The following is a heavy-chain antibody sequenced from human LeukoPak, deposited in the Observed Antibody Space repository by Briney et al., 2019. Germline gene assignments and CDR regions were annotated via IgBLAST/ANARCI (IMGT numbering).Heavy chain of an antibody. V-gene: IGHV4-39*01. CDR3: ARHGRLSNYGGKGIVDWYFDL. CDR2: IYYNGST. J-gene: IGHJ2*01. Sequence: SETLSLTCTVSGGSISSSSYYWGWIRQPPGKGLEWIGSIYYNGSTYYNPSLKSRVTISVDTSKNQFYLKLSSVTAADTAVYYCARHGRLSNYGGKGIVDWYFDLWGRGTLVTVSS. CDR1: GGSISSSSYY. D-gene: IGHD4-23*01.